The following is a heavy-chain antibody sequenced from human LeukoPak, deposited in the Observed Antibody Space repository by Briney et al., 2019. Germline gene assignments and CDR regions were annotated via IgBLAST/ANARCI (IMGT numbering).Heavy chain of an antibody. CDR1: GFTFSGYA. D-gene: IGHD2-15*01. J-gene: IGHJ4*02. Sequence: GGSLKISCEASGFTFSGYAMSWVRQAPGKGLEWVSSINAFGARTYYADSVKGRFTISRDNSKNTLYLQMNSLRAEDTALYYCAKVALGYCSGSSCYYFDYGGQGTLVTVSS. CDR3: AKVALGYCSGSSCYYFDY. CDR2: INAFGART. V-gene: IGHV3-23*01.